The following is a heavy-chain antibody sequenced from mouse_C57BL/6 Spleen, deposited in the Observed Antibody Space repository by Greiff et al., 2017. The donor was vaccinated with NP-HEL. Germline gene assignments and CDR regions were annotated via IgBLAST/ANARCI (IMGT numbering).Heavy chain of an antibody. CDR2: ISSGSSTI. Sequence: EVQVVESGGGLVKPGGSLKLSCAASGFTFSDYGMHWVRQAPEKGLEWVAYISSGSSTIYYAGTVKGRFTISRDNAKNTLFLQMTSLRSEDTAMYYCARDSNYVFDYWGQGTTLTVSS. D-gene: IGHD2-5*01. CDR3: ARDSNYVFDY. V-gene: IGHV5-17*01. CDR1: GFTFSDYG. J-gene: IGHJ2*01.